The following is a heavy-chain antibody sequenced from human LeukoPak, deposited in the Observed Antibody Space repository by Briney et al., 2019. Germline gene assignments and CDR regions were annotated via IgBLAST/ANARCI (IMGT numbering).Heavy chain of an antibody. CDR3: ARGRFRHWFDP. V-gene: IGHV4-34*01. CDR1: GGSFSGYY. J-gene: IGHJ5*02. CDR2: INHSGST. Sequence: PSETLSLTCAVYGGSFSGYYWSWIRQPPGKGLEWIGEINHSGSTNYNPSLKSRVTISVDTSKNQFSLKLSSVTAADTAVYCCARGRFRHWFDPWGQGTLVTVSS.